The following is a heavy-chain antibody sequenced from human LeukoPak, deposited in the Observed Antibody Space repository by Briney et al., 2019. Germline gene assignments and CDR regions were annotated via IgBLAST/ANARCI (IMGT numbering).Heavy chain of an antibody. D-gene: IGHD6-13*01. CDR3: ATSFGPVIAAAGTGAD. Sequence: ETLSLTCTVSGGSISSGDYYWGWVRQAPGKGLEWVSVIYSGGSTYYADSVKGRFTISRDNSKNTLYLQMNSLRAEDTAVYYCATSFGPVIAAAGTGADWGQGTLVTVSS. CDR2: IYSGGST. J-gene: IGHJ4*02. V-gene: IGHV3-53*01. CDR1: GGSISSGDYY.